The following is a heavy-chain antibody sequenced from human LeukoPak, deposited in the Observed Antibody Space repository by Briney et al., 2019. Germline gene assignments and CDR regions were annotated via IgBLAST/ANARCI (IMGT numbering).Heavy chain of an antibody. CDR1: GFTLSGYY. CDR2: ISSSSSYT. V-gene: IGHV3-11*05. D-gene: IGHD3-9*01. J-gene: IGHJ4*02. CDR3: AREKDYDILTGIDY. Sequence: GGSLRLSCVGSGFTLSGYYMSWIRQAPGKGLEWVSYISSSSSYTNYADPVKGRFTISRDNAKNSLYLQMNSLRAEDTAVYYCAREKDYDILTGIDYWGQGTLVTVSS.